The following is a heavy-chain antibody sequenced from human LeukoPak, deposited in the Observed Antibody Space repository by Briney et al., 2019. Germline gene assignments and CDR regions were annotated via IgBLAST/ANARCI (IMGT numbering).Heavy chain of an antibody. Sequence: PGGSLRLSCTASGFTFSGYWMSWARQAPGKGLEWVANIKQDGSEKYYVDSVKGRFTISRDNARNSLYLQMNSLRVDDTAVYYCARDRGYSTFDYWGQGTLVTVSS. V-gene: IGHV3-7*01. CDR1: GFTFSGYW. CDR3: ARDRGYSTFDY. D-gene: IGHD4-23*01. J-gene: IGHJ4*02. CDR2: IKQDGSEK.